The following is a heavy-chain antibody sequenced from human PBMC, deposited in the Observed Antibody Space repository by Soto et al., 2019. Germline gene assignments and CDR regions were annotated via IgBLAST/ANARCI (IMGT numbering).Heavy chain of an antibody. J-gene: IGHJ3*01. CDR3: ARGDQGGFDL. Sequence: EVQLVESGGGLVQPGESLRLSCAASGFTFDYYWMHWVREAPGKGLVWVSRVHSDGTTTTYADSVKGRFTISRDNARNTVSLQMSSLRAEDTAIYYCARGDQGGFDLWGHGTVVTVSS. D-gene: IGHD2-2*01. CDR1: GFTFDYYW. CDR2: VHSDGTTT. V-gene: IGHV3-74*01.